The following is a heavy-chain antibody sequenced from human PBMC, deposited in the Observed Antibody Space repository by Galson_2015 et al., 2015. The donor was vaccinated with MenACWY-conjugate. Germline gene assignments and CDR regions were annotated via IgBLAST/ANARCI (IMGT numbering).Heavy chain of an antibody. J-gene: IGHJ6*02. CDR3: ARGRVVVVPAATPYYYYYGMDV. D-gene: IGHD2-2*02. CDR1: GFTFSDHY. Sequence: SLRLSCAASGFTFSDHYMDWVRQAPGKGLEWVGRTRNKANSYTTEYAASVKGRFTISRDDSKNSLYLQMNSLKTEDTAVYYCARGRVVVVPAATPYYYYYGMDVWGQGTTVTVSS. CDR2: TRNKANSYTT. V-gene: IGHV3-72*01.